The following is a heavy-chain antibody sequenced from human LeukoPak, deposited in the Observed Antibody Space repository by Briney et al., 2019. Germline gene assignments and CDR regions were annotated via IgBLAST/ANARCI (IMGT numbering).Heavy chain of an antibody. V-gene: IGHV4-59*08. CDR1: GGSISSYY. Sequence: SETLSLTCTVSGGSISSYYWSWIRQPPGKGLEWIGYIYYSGSTNYNPSLKSRVTISVDTSKNQFSLKLSSVTAADTAVYYCARGEMATIFDYWGQGTLVTVSS. CDR2: IYYSGST. D-gene: IGHD5-24*01. CDR3: ARGEMATIFDY. J-gene: IGHJ4*02.